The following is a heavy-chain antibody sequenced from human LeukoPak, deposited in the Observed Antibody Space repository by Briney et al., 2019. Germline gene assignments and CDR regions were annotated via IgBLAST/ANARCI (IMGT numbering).Heavy chain of an antibody. CDR1: GFTFSNYG. D-gene: IGHD5-12*01. J-gene: IGHJ4*02. V-gene: IGHV3-30*18. Sequence: AGGSLRLSCAASGFTFSNYGMHWVRQAPGKGLEWVAVISYDGSNKYYTDSVKGRFTISRGNSKNTLYLQMNSLRAEDTAVYYCAKDRTAGYDGLVDYWGQGTLVTVSS. CDR2: ISYDGSNK. CDR3: AKDRTAGYDGLVDY.